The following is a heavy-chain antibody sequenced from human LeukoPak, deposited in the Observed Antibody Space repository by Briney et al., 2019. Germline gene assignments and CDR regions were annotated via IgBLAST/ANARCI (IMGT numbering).Heavy chain of an antibody. CDR3: ARCWQTERITMIRRVGATSNWFDP. J-gene: IGHJ5*02. CDR2: IYYSGST. CDR1: GGSISSSSYY. V-gene: IGHV4-39*07. Sequence: SETLSLTCTVSGGSISSSSYYWGWIRQPPGKGLEWIGSIYYSGSTYYNPSLKSRVTISVDTSKNQFSLKLSSVTAADTAVYYCARCWQTERITMIRRVGATSNWFDPWGQGTLVTVSS. D-gene: IGHD3-10*01.